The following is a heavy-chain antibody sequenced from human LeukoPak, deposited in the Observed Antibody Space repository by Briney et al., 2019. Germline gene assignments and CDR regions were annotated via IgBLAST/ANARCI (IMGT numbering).Heavy chain of an antibody. J-gene: IGHJ4*02. CDR2: IKSKTDGGTT. CDR3: TTDLSVAGAGDY. V-gene: IGHV3-15*01. CDR1: GGSFSGYY. Sequence: ETLSLTCAVYGGSFSGYYWSWVRQAPGKGLEWVGRIKSKTDGGTTDYAAPVKGRFTISRDDSKNTLYLQMNSLKTEDTAVYYCTTDLSVAGAGDYWGQGTLVTVSS. D-gene: IGHD1-26*01.